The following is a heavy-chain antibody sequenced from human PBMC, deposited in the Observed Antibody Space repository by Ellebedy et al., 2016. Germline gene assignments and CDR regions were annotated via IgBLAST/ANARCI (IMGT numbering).Heavy chain of an antibody. CDR3: ARDSSGRYSYGWNADY. D-gene: IGHD5-18*01. CDR2: ISYDGSNK. CDR1: GFTFSSYA. V-gene: IGHV3-30-3*01. Sequence: GGSLRLXXAASGFTFSSYAMHWVRQAPGKGLEWVAVISYDGSNKYYADSVKGRFTISRDNSKNTLYLQMNSLRAEDTAVYYCARDSSGRYSYGWNADYWGQGTLVTVSS. J-gene: IGHJ4*02.